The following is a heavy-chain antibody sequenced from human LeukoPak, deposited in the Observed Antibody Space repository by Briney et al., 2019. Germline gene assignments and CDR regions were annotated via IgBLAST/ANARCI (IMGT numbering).Heavy chain of an antibody. CDR1: GFTFSSYW. Sequence: GGSLRLSCAASGFTFSSYWMSWVRQAPGKGLEWVSSISSSSSYIYYADSVKGRFTISRDNAKNSLYLQMNSLRAEDTAVYYYARVGASGGLDAFDIWGQGTMVTVSS. CDR3: ARVGASGGLDAFDI. V-gene: IGHV3-21*01. CDR2: ISSSSSYI. D-gene: IGHD1-26*01. J-gene: IGHJ3*02.